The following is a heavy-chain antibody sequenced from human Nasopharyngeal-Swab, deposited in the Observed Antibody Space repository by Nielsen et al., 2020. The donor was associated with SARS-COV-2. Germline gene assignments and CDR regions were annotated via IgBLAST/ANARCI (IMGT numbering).Heavy chain of an antibody. CDR1: GFTFSSYS. Sequence: GGSLRLSCAASGFTFSSYSMNWVRQAPGKGLEWVSSISSSSSYIYYADSVKGRLTISRDNAKNSLYLQMNSLRAEDTAVYYCARDSSSAYDFWSGYYAPNDYYYYYGMDVWGQGTTVTVSS. CDR2: ISSSSSYI. J-gene: IGHJ6*02. CDR3: ARDSSSAYDFWSGYYAPNDYYYYYGMDV. D-gene: IGHD3-3*01. V-gene: IGHV3-21*01.